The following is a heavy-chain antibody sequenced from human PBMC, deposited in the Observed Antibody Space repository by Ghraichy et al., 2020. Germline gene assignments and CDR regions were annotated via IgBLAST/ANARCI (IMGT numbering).Heavy chain of an antibody. Sequence: SETLSLTCTVSGGSISSYYWSWIRQPPGKGLEWIGYIYYSGSTNYNPSLKSRVTISVDTSKNQFSLKLSSVTAADTAVYYCARDLGSGVRFDYWGQGTLVTVSS. CDR2: IYYSGST. CDR3: ARDLGSGVRFDY. CDR1: GGSISSYY. V-gene: IGHV4-59*01. J-gene: IGHJ4*02. D-gene: IGHD3-10*01.